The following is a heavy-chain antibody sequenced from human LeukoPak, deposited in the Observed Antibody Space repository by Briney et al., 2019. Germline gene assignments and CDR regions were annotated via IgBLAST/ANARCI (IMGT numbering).Heavy chain of an antibody. CDR1: GFTFSNYP. CDR3: AKDRSGLNWYFDL. J-gene: IGHJ2*01. V-gene: IGHV3-48*02. Sequence: PGGSLRLSCAASGFTFSNYPMNWVRQAPGKGLEWVSYISSSSSTIYYADSVKGRFTISRDNAKSSLYLQMNSLRDEDTAVYFCAKDRSGLNWYFDLWGRGTLVTVSS. D-gene: IGHD6-19*01. CDR2: ISSSSSTI.